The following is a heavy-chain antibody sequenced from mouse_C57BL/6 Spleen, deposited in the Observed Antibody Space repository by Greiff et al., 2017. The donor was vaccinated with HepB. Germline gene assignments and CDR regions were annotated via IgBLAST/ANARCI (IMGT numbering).Heavy chain of an antibody. CDR1: GYTFTSYW. J-gene: IGHJ4*01. D-gene: IGHD1-1*01. CDR3: ARWGFGSNPMDY. CDR2: IHPNSGST. Sequence: QVQLQQPGAELVKPGASVKLSCKASGYTFTSYWMHWVKQRPGQGLEWIGMIHPNSGSTNYNEKFKSKATLTVDKSSSTAYMQLSSLTSEDSAVYYCARWGFGSNPMDYWGQGTSVTVSS. V-gene: IGHV1-64*01.